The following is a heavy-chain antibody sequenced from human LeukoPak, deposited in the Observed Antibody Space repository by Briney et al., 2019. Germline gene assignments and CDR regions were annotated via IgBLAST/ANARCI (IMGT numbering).Heavy chain of an antibody. D-gene: IGHD3-22*01. V-gene: IGHV1-46*01. CDR3: AVLGSSGSPTR. J-gene: IGHJ4*02. CDR2: INPSGGST. Sequence: ASVKVSCKASGYTFTSYYMHWVRQTPGQGLEWMGIINPSGGSTSYAQKFQGRVTMTRDMSTSTVYMELSGLRSEDTAVYYCAVLGSSGSPTRWGQGTLVTVSS. CDR1: GYTFTSYY.